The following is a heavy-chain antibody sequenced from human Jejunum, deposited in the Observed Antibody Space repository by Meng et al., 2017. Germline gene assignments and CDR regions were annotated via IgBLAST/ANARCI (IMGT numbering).Heavy chain of an antibody. V-gene: IGHV3-23*01. CDR2: LSGSGAGT. CDR3: AKAGTGYYFDY. D-gene: IGHD1-1*01. J-gene: IGHJ4*02. CDR1: GFTFSSYG. Sequence: GESLKISCTASGFTFSSYGMTWVRQAPGKGLAWVSALSGSGAGTYYADSVKGRLTISRDNSKNTVFLQMNSLRAEDTAIYYCAKAGTGYYFDYWGQGTLVTVSS.